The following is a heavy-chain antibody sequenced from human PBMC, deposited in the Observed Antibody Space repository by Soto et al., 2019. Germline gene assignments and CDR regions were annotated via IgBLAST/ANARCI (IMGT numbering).Heavy chain of an antibody. D-gene: IGHD3-16*02. Sequence: ETLSLTCTVSGGSISSYYWSWIRQPPGKGLEWIGYIYYSGSTNYNPSLKSRVTISVDTSKNQFSLKLSSVTAADTAVYYCARQLEVDDYIWGSYRANNWFDPWGQGTLVTVSS. CDR2: IYYSGST. V-gene: IGHV4-59*08. CDR3: ARQLEVDDYIWGSYRANNWFDP. J-gene: IGHJ5*02. CDR1: GGSISSYY.